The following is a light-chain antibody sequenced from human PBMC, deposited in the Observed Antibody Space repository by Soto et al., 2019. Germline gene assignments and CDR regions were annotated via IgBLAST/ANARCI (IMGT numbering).Light chain of an antibody. CDR1: TSDVGDYND. J-gene: IGLJ1*01. Sequence: QSALTQPRSVSGSPGQSVTISCTGATSDVGDYNDVSWYQQHPGKAPKLIIFDVSKRPSGVPDRFSGSRSGNPASLTISGLQAEDEADYYCCSYAGTYTLVFGRGTKLTVL. CDR3: CSYAGTYTLV. V-gene: IGLV2-11*01. CDR2: DVS.